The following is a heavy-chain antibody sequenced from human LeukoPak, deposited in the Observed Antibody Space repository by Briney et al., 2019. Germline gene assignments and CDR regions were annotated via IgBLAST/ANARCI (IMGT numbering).Heavy chain of an antibody. CDR2: INPNSGGT. V-gene: IGHV1-2*02. CDR3: ARFSSSWYGYYFDY. Sequence: ASVKVSCKASGYTFTGYYMHWVRQAPGQGPEWMGWINPNSGGTNYAQKFQGRVTMTRDTSISTAYMELSRLRSDDTAVYYCARFSSSWYGYYFDYWGQGTLVTVSS. J-gene: IGHJ4*02. CDR1: GYTFTGYY. D-gene: IGHD6-13*01.